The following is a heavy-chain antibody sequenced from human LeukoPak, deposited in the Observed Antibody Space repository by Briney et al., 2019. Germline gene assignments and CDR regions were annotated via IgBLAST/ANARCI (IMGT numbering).Heavy chain of an antibody. CDR3: ARVTWFPGTSYYYMDV. D-gene: IGHD1-1*01. V-gene: IGHV4-59*01. CDR2: IQYSGST. CDR1: GGSISSYY. J-gene: IGHJ6*03. Sequence: SETLSLTCTVSGGSISSYYWSWIRQPPGKGLEWIGFIQYSGSTNYNPSLKSRVTISVDTSKNQFSLKLSSVTAADTAVYYCARVTWFPGTSYYYMDVWGKGTTVTVSS.